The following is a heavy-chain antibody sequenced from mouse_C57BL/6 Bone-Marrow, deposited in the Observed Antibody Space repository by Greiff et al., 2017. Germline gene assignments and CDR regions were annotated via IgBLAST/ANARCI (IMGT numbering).Heavy chain of an antibody. CDR2: ISSGGCTI. V-gene: IGHV5-17*01. Sequence: DVQLVESGGGLVKPGGSLKLSCAASGFTFSDYGMHWVRQAPEKGLEWVAYISSGGCTIYYADTVKGRFTISRDNAKNTLFLQMTSLRSEDTAMYYCARLYCGSSYWYFDVWGTGTTVTVSS. CDR1: GFTFSDYG. D-gene: IGHD1-1*01. J-gene: IGHJ1*03. CDR3: ARLYCGSSYWYFDV.